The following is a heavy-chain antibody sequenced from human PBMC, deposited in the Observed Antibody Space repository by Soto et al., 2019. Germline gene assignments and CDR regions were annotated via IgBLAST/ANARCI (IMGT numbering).Heavy chain of an antibody. CDR1: GGSISSSNW. Sequence: QVQLQESGPGLVKPSGTLSLTCAVSGGSISSSNWWSWVRQPPGKGLEWIGEIYHSGSTNYNPSLQRRVTISVDKSKNQFSLKLSSVTAADTAVYYCAPRWGGANWFDPWGQGTLVTVSS. D-gene: IGHD3-16*01. V-gene: IGHV4-4*02. CDR2: IYHSGST. J-gene: IGHJ5*02. CDR3: APRWGGANWFDP.